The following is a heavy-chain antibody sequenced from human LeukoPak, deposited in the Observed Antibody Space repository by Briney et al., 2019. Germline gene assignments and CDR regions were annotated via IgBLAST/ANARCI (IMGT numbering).Heavy chain of an antibody. CDR3: ARDYYDSSGYNRYYGMDV. D-gene: IGHD3-22*01. V-gene: IGHV3-66*02. J-gene: IGHJ6*02. CDR1: GFTVSSNY. Sequence: GGSLRLSCAASGFTVSSNYMSWVRQAPGKGLDWVSVIYSGGSTYYADSVKGRFTISRDNSKNTLYLQMNSLRAEDTAVYYCARDYYDSSGYNRYYGMDVWGQGTTVTVSS. CDR2: IYSGGST.